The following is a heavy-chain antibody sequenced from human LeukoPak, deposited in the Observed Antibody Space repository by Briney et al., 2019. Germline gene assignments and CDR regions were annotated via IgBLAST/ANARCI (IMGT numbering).Heavy chain of an antibody. J-gene: IGHJ6*03. D-gene: IGHD2-2*01. V-gene: IGHV4-61*02. Sequence: SQTLSLTCTVSGGSISSGSYYWSWIRQPAGKGLEWIGRIYTSGSTNYNPSLKSRVTISVDTSKNQFSLKLSSVTAADTAVHYCARGVLGIVVVPAAMRYYYYMDVWGKGTTVTVSS. CDR2: IYTSGST. CDR1: GGSISSGSYY. CDR3: ARGVLGIVVVPAAMRYYYYMDV.